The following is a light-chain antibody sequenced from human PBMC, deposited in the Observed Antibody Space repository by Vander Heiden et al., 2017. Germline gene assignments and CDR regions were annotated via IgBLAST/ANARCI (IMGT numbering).Light chain of an antibody. CDR1: QSLLHSNGYNY. V-gene: IGKV2-28*01. CDR2: LGS. Sequence: ESVMTQSPLSIPVTAGEPAYIYCRSSQSLLHSNGYNYLDWYLQKPGQAPQLLIYLGSNRDDGVPDRFSGSGSGKDFTFKISRVEEEDVGVYYCLQTLQIRMYTFGQGTKLDIK. J-gene: IGKJ2*01. CDR3: LQTLQIRMYT.